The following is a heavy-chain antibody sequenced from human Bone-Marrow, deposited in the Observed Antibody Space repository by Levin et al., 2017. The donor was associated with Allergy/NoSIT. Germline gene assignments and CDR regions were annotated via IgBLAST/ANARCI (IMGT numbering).Heavy chain of an antibody. D-gene: IGHD5-24*01. V-gene: IGHV3-30-3*01. CDR3: ARARRLEMRFDP. J-gene: IGHJ5*02. Sequence: LSLTCAASGFTFRSYAMHWVRQAPGKGLEWVAVISYDGSNKYYADSVKGRFTISRDNSKNTLYLQMNSLRAEDTAVYYCARARRLEMRFDPWGQGTLVTVSS. CDR1: GFTFRSYA. CDR2: ISYDGSNK.